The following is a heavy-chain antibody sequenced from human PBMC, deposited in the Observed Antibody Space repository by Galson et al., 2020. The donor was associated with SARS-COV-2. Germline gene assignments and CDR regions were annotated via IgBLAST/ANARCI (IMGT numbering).Heavy chain of an antibody. CDR3: ARFSVITGNTAHNYYMDV. CDR2: IYPGDSDT. V-gene: IGHV5-51*01. Sequence: GESLKISCKGSGYSFTSYWFGWVRQMPGKGLEWMGIIYPGDSDTRYSPSFQGQVTISADKSISTAYLPWSSLKASDTAMYYCARFSVITGNTAHNYYMDVWGKGTTVTVSS. D-gene: IGHD1-7*01. CDR1: GYSFTSYW. J-gene: IGHJ6*03.